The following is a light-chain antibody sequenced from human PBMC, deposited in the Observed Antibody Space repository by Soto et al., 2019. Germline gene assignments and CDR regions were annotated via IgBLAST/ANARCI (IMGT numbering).Light chain of an antibody. Sequence: QSALTQPASVSGSPGQSITISCTGTSSDVGGYNYVSWYQQHPGKAPKLMIYEVSNRPSGVSNRFSGSKSGNTASLTISGLQAEDEADYYCSSYTSSSTLVVFGTGTTLTVL. CDR2: EVS. J-gene: IGLJ1*01. CDR1: SSDVGGYNY. CDR3: SSYTSSSTLVV. V-gene: IGLV2-14*01.